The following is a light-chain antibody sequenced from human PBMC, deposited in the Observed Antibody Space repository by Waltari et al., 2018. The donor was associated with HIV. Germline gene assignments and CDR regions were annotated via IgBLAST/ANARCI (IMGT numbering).Light chain of an antibody. V-gene: IGKV1-NL1*01. CDR1: QGISNS. CDR2: GGS. CDR3: QQYFSLPRT. Sequence: DIQLTQSPSSLSASVGDRVTITCRASQGISNSLAWYQHQAGKAPKVLIYGGSRLEGGVPSRFRGSGSGTDYTLTINSLQPEDFATYYCQQYFSLPRTFGQGTKVDI. J-gene: IGKJ1*01.